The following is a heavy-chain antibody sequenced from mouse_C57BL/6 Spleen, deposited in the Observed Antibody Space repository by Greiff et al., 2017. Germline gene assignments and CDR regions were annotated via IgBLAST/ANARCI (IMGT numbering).Heavy chain of an antibody. Sequence: QVQLKQPGAELVKPGASVPLSCKASGYTFTSYWMHWVKQRPGQGLEWIGMIHPNSGSTNYNEKFKSKATLTVDKSSSTAYMQLSSLTSEDSAVYYCASGPLLGDYWGQGTTLTVAS. V-gene: IGHV1-64*01. CDR3: ASGPLLGDY. J-gene: IGHJ2*01. CDR2: IHPNSGST. CDR1: GYTFTSYW.